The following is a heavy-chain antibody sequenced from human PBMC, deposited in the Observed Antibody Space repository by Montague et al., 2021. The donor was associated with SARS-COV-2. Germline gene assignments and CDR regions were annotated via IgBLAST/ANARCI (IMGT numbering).Heavy chain of an antibody. V-gene: IGHV2-70*11. J-gene: IGHJ4*02. CDR3: ARTDGFNLLGFDS. CDR1: GFSLTTGGMY. D-gene: IGHD5-24*01. Sequence: PALVKPTQTLTLTCTFSGFSLTTGGMYVSWIRQPPGKALEWLVRTDWDDDKYYSASLKTRLTISKDTSKNQVVLTMTDSDPLDSGTYYCARTDGFNLLGFDSWGQGTLVAVSS. CDR2: TDWDDDK.